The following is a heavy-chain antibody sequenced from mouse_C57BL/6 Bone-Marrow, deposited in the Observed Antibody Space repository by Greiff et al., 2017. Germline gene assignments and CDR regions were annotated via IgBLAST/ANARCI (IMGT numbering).Heavy chain of an antibody. CDR2: IDPANGKT. V-gene: IGHV14-3*01. Sequence: VQLQQSVAELVRPGASVKLSCTASGFNIKNTYMHWVKQRPEQGLEWIGRIDPANGKTKYAPKFQGKATITADTSSNTAYLQLSSLTSEHTSVYYCARFYGYGGGFAYWGKGTLVTVSA. J-gene: IGHJ3*01. D-gene: IGHD2-2*01. CDR3: ARFYGYGGGFAY. CDR1: GFNIKNTY.